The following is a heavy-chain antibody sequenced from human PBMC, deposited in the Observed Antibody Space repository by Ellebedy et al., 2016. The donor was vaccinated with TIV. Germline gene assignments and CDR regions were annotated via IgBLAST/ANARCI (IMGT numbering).Heavy chain of an antibody. CDR3: ARRGSFGDYAVQVNSWFDS. D-gene: IGHD4-17*01. J-gene: IGHJ5*01. CDR1: GFSFRSYW. CDR2: IYQDGSEQ. Sequence: PGGSLRLSCEASGFSFRSYWMSWVRQAPGKGLEWVANIYQDGSEQYYVDSVKGRFTISRDNAKNSVYLQMNSLRAEDTAVYYCARRGSFGDYAVQVNSWFDSWGQGTLVTV. V-gene: IGHV3-7*01.